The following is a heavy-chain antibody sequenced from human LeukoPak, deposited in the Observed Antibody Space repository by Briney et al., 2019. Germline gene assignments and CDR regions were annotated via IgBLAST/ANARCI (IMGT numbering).Heavy chain of an antibody. CDR2: TYYRSKWKN. J-gene: IGHJ4*02. Sequence: SQTLSLTCVISGDSVSSNTACWNWIRQTPSRGLEWLGRTYYRSKWKNDYALSVKSRITINPDTSKNQFSLQLNSVTPDDTAVYYCTREGGGAEAALDYWGQGALVTVSS. CDR1: GDSVSSNTAC. V-gene: IGHV6-1*01. CDR3: TREGGGAEAALDY. D-gene: IGHD6-19*01.